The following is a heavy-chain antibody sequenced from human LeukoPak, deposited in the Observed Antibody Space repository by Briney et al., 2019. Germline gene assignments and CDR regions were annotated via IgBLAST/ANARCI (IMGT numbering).Heavy chain of an antibody. D-gene: IGHD3-9*01. CDR2: INHSGIT. V-gene: IGHV4-34*01. CDR3: ARLRPINKNYDILTGWGRGYYYYYYMDV. CDR1: GGSFSDYY. J-gene: IGHJ6*03. Sequence: SETLSLTCAVYGGSFSDYYWSWIRQPPGKGLEYIGEINHSGITNYNPSLKSRVTISVDTSKNQFSLKLSSVTAADTAVYYCARLRPINKNYDILTGWGRGYYYYYYMDVWGKGTTVTISS.